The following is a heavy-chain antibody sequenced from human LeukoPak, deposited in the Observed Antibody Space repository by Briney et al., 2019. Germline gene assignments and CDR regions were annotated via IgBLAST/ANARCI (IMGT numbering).Heavy chain of an antibody. J-gene: IGHJ4*02. V-gene: IGHV3-23*01. D-gene: IGHD2-2*01. CDR2: ISGSGGST. Sequence: GGSLRLSCAASGFTFSSYAMSWVRQALGRGLEWVSAISGSGGSTYYADSVKGRFTISRDNSKNTLYLQMNSLRAEDTAVYYCAKDPSPAGYYFDYWGQGTLVTVSS. CDR3: AKDPSPAGYYFDY. CDR1: GFTFSSYA.